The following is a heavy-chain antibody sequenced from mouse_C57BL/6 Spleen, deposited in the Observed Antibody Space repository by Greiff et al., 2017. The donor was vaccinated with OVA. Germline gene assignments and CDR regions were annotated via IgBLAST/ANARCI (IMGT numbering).Heavy chain of an antibody. CDR1: GCTFTDYE. CDR3: TRLGSYYCDY. CDR2: IDPETGGT. Sequence: QVQLQQSGAELVRPGASVTLSCKASGCTFTDYEMHWVKQTPVHGLEWIGAIDPETGGTAYNQKFKGKAILTADKSSSTAYMELRSLTSEDSAVYYCTRLGSYYCDYWGQGTTLTVSS. J-gene: IGHJ2*01. D-gene: IGHD4-1*01. V-gene: IGHV1-15*01.